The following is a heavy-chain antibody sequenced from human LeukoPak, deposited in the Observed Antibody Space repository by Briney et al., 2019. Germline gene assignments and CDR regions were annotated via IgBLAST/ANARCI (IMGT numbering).Heavy chain of an antibody. CDR3: ARQCSSTSCYRDFDY. V-gene: IGHV1-69*04. J-gene: IGHJ4*02. CDR2: IIPILGIA. Sequence: SVKVSCKASGGTFSSYAISWVRQAPGQGLEWMGRIIPILGIANYAQKSQGRVTITADKSTSTAYMELSSLRSEDTAVYYCARQCSSTSCYRDFDYWGQGTLVTVSS. D-gene: IGHD2-2*01. CDR1: GGTFSSYA.